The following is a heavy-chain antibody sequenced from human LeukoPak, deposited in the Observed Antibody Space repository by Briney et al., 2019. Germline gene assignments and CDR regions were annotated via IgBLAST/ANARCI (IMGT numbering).Heavy chain of an antibody. CDR2: ISGSGGST. D-gene: IGHD3-3*01. V-gene: IGHV3-23*01. CDR1: GFTFSSYA. Sequence: PGGSLRLSCAPSGFTFSSYAMSWVRQAPGKGLEWVSAISGSGGSTYYADSVKGRFTISRDNSKNTLYLQMNSLRAEDTAVYYCAKGSTIRFSRWFDPWGQGTLVTVSS. CDR3: AKGSTIRFSRWFDP. J-gene: IGHJ5*02.